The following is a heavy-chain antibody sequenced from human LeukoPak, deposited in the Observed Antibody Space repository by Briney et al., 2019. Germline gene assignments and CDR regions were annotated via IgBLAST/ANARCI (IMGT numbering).Heavy chain of an antibody. CDR3: ARGRLRAYCSGGSCYSAVYYFDY. V-gene: IGHV4-34*01. D-gene: IGHD2-15*01. J-gene: IGHJ4*02. Sequence: PSETLSLTCAVYGGSFSGYYWSWIRQPPGKGLGWIGEINHSGSTNYNPSLKSRVTISVDTSKNQFSLKLSSVTAADTAVYYCARGRLRAYCSGGSCYSAVYYFDYWGQGTLATVSS. CDR2: INHSGST. CDR1: GGSFSGYY.